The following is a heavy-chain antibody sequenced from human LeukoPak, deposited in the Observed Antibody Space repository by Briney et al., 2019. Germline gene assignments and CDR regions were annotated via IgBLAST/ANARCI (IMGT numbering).Heavy chain of an antibody. CDR3: ARGRIYSSSWSRGRYFDL. V-gene: IGHV4-34*01. CDR1: GGSFSGYY. J-gene: IGHJ2*01. CDR2: INHSGST. Sequence: SETLSLTCAVYGGSFSGYYWSWIRQPPGKGLEWIGEINHSGSTNYNPSLKSRVTISVDTSKNQFSLKLSSVTAADTAVYYCARGRIYSSSWSRGRYFDLWGRGTLVTVSS. D-gene: IGHD6-13*01.